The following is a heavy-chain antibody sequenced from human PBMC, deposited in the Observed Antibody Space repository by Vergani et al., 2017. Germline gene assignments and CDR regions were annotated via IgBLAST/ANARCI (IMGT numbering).Heavy chain of an antibody. D-gene: IGHD3-9*01. Sequence: EVQLLESGGGLVQPGGSLRLSCAASGFTFSSYAMSWVRQAPGKGLEWVSAISGSGGSTYYADSVKGRFTISRDNSKNTLYLQMNSLRAEDTAVYYCAKDPLLRYFVWPSYFDYWGQGTLVTVSS. V-gene: IGHV3-23*01. CDR1: GFTFSSYA. J-gene: IGHJ4*02. CDR2: ISGSGGST. CDR3: AKDPLLRYFVWPSYFDY.